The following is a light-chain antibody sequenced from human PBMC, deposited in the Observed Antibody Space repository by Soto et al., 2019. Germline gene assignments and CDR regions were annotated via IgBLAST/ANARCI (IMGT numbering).Light chain of an antibody. CDR3: QQSYNPPYT. CDR1: QSIRSH. V-gene: IGKV1-39*01. Sequence: DIQMTQSPSSLSASVRDRVTITCRASQSIRSHLNWYQERPGKAPKLLIYAASSLQSGVPSRFSGTGSGTDFTLTISSLQPEDFATYYCQQSYNPPYTFGQGTKLKIK. CDR2: AAS. J-gene: IGKJ2*01.